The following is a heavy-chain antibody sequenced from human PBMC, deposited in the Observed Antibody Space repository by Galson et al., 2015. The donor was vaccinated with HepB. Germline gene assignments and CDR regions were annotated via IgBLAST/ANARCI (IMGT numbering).Heavy chain of an antibody. J-gene: IGHJ4*02. Sequence: SVKVSCKASGGTFSSHVISWVRQAPGQGLEWMGGVIPMFGTTNIAQKFGGRVTIIADESTRTAYMELSNLRPQDTAVYFCSRVVADIMTGYVFDDWGQGTWVTVSS. D-gene: IGHD3-9*01. CDR2: VIPMFGTT. V-gene: IGHV1-69*13. CDR1: GGTFSSHV. CDR3: SRVVADIMTGYVFDD.